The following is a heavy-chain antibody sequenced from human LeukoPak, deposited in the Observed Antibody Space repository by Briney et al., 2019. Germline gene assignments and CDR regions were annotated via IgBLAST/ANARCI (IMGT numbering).Heavy chain of an antibody. CDR1: GYTFTGYY. Sequence: ASVKVSCKASGYTFTGYYMHWVRQAPGQGLEWMGRTNPNSGGTNYAQKFRGRVTMTRDTSISTAYMELSRLRSDDTAVYYCARVLRYFDWLLYWGQGTLVTVSS. CDR3: ARVLRYFDWLLY. V-gene: IGHV1-2*06. D-gene: IGHD3-9*01. CDR2: TNPNSGGT. J-gene: IGHJ4*02.